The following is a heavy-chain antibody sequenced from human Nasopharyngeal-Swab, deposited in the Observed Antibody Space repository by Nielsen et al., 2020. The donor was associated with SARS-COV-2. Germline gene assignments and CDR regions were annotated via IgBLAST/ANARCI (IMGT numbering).Heavy chain of an antibody. CDR3: ARGSQGTMWS. Sequence: LRLSCAISGDSVSNIIAAWSWIRQSLSRGLEWLARTYYRSQWFYDYAVSVRSRIVINPDTSKNQFFLQLSSVTPEDTAVYYCARGSQGTMWSWGQGTLVTVSS. D-gene: IGHD2-21*01. V-gene: IGHV6-1*01. CDR2: TYYRSQWFY. CDR1: GDSVSNIIAA. J-gene: IGHJ5*02.